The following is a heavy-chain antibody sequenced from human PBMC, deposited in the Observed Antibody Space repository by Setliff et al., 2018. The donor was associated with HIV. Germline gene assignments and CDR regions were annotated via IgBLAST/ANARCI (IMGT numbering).Heavy chain of an antibody. J-gene: IGHJ5*02. CDR2: INPNSGDT. CDR3: AVASIVSTARWNH. CDR1: GYTFTGYY. D-gene: IGHD1-26*01. Sequence: GASVKVSCKASGYTFTGYYIHWVRQAPGQGLEWMGWINPNSGDTNYAQKFQGRVTMTRDTSISTAYMDLSSLTSDDTAVYYCAVASIVSTARWNHWGRGTLVTVS. V-gene: IGHV1-2*02.